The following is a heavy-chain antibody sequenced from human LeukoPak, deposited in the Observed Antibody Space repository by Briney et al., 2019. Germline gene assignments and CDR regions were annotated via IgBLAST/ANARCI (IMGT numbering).Heavy chain of an antibody. J-gene: IGHJ4*02. CDR1: GFTFNTYA. V-gene: IGHV3-23*01. CDR2: ISGSGGST. D-gene: IGHD2-15*01. CDR3: AKGKGSSSSSIDW. Sequence: GGSLRLSCAASGFTFNTYAMSWVREAPGKGLEWGSAISGSGGSTYYADSVKGRFTISRDNSKNTLYLQIHSLRAEDTAVYYCAKGKGSSSSSIDWWGQGTLVTVSS.